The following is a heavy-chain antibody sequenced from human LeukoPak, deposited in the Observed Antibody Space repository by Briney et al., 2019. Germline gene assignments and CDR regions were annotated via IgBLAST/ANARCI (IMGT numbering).Heavy chain of an antibody. Sequence: SETLSLTCVVSGGSFSGYYWSWIRQPPGKGLEWIGDINHRGRTNSIPSHKSRLTISMDTSKNELSLRLTSVTAADTAIYYCASSFSNWFDHWGQGTLVTVSS. J-gene: IGHJ5*02. V-gene: IGHV4-34*01. CDR1: GGSFSGYY. CDR3: ASSFSNWFDH. D-gene: IGHD2/OR15-2a*01. CDR2: INHRGRT.